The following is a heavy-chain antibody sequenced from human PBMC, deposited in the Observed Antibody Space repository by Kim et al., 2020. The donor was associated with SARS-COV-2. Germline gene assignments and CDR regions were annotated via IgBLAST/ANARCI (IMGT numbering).Heavy chain of an antibody. CDR2: INHSGST. CDR1: GGSFSGYY. CDR3: ARGARITIFGVVIKYGMDV. Sequence: SETLSLTCAVYGGSFSGYYWSWIRQPPGKGLEWIWEINHSGSTNYNPSLKSRVTISVDTSKNQFSLKLSSVTAADTAVYYCARGARITIFGVVIKYGMDVWGQGTTVTVSS. J-gene: IGHJ6*02. D-gene: IGHD3-3*01. V-gene: IGHV4-34*01.